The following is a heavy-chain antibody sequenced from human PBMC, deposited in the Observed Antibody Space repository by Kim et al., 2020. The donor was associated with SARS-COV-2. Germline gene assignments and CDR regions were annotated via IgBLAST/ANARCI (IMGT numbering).Heavy chain of an antibody. V-gene: IGHV3-48*03. Sequence: GGSLRLSCAASGFRFSNYEMNWVRQTPGKGLEWISYISSISRSIYYADSARGRFTISRDNAKNSLYLQMNSLRAEDTAVYYCATPASTDGWYFDYWGRGTLVTVSS. CDR2: ISSISRSI. CDR1: GFRFSNYE. J-gene: IGHJ4*02. D-gene: IGHD6-19*01. CDR3: ATPASTDGWYFDY.